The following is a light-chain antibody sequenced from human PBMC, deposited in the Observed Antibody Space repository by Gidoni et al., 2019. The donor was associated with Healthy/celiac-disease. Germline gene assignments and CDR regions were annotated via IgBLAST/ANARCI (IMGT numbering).Light chain of an antibody. V-gene: IGKV3-20*01. CDR1: QSVSSSY. CDR3: QQYGSSPWT. Sequence: EIVLTQSPGTMSLAPGERATLTCRASQSVSSSYLAWYQQKPGKAPRLLIYGASSRATGIPDRFSGSGSGTDFTLTISRLEPEDFAVYYCQQYGSSPWTFGRGTKVEIK. CDR2: GAS. J-gene: IGKJ1*01.